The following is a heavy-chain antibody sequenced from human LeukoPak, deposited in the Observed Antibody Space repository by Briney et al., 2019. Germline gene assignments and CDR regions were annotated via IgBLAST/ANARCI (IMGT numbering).Heavy chain of an antibody. CDR3: ARSSTTVTADDHFDY. CDR2: IYPGDSDT. Sequence: GESLKISCKGSGYSFTNYWIGWVRQMPGKGLEWMGIIYPGDSDTRYSPSFQGQVTISADKSISIAYLQWSSLKASDTAMYYCARSSTTVTADDHFDYWGQGTLVTVSS. J-gene: IGHJ4*02. D-gene: IGHD4-17*01. V-gene: IGHV5-51*01. CDR1: GYSFTNYW.